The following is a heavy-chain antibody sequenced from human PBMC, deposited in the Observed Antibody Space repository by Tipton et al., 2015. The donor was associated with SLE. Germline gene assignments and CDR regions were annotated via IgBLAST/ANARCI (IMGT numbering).Heavy chain of an antibody. V-gene: IGHV4-34*01. Sequence: LRLSCAVYGGSFSGYYWSWIRQPPGKGLEWIGEINHSGSTNYNPSLKSRVTISVDPAKNEFSLKLTSVTAADTAVYYCARGQCTSCYYYYMDVWGKGTTVTVSS. CDR1: GGSFSGYY. D-gene: IGHD2-2*01. J-gene: IGHJ6*03. CDR2: INHSGST. CDR3: ARGQCTSCYYYYMDV.